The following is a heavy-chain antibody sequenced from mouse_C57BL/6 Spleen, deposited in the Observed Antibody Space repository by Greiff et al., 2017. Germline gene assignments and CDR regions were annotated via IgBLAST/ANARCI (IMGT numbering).Heavy chain of an antibody. CDR1: GFNIKDDY. J-gene: IGHJ1*03. Sequence: EVKLQQSGAELVRPGASVKLSCTASGFNIKDDYMHWVKQRPEQGLEWIGWIDPENGDTEYASKFQGKATITADTSSNTAYLQLSSLTSEDTAVYYWTTGTTVVATGKYFDVWGTGTTVTVSS. V-gene: IGHV14-4*01. D-gene: IGHD1-1*01. CDR2: IDPENGDT. CDR3: TTGTTVVATGKYFDV.